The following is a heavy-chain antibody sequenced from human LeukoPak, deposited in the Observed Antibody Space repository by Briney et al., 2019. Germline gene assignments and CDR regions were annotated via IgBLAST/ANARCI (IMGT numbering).Heavy chain of an antibody. Sequence: SETLSLTCAVSIDSTSGNYWSWVRQSPGKGLEWIGEVHRSGRTNYMPSLKSRVTISIDKSKDQISLDLTSVTAADTAVYYCATEILGAHTPGAYWGQGTLVTVSS. J-gene: IGHJ4*02. V-gene: IGHV4-4*02. CDR2: VHRSGRT. D-gene: IGHD2-8*02. CDR3: ATEILGAHTPGAY. CDR1: IDSTSGNY.